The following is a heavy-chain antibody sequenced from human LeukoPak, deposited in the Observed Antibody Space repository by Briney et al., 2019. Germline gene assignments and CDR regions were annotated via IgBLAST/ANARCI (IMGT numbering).Heavy chain of an antibody. CDR2: INSDGSST. Sequence: GGSLRLSCAASGFTFSSYWMHWVRQAPGKGLVWVSRINSDGSSTSYADSVKGRFTISRDNAKNTLYLQMNSLRAEDTAVYYCARDGYYDSSGYSAWGYYYGMDVWGQGTTVTVSS. J-gene: IGHJ6*02. CDR1: GFTFSSYW. CDR3: ARDGYYDSSGYSAWGYYYGMDV. D-gene: IGHD3-22*01. V-gene: IGHV3-74*01.